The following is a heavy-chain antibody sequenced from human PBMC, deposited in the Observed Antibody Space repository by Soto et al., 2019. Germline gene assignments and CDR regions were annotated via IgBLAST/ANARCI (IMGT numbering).Heavy chain of an antibody. CDR1: GYTFTTYS. J-gene: IGHJ6*02. CDR3: ARAACSSTSCYNYYAYGMDV. Sequence: QVQLVQSGPEMKKPGASVKLSCKASGYTFTTYSMHWVRQAPGQRLEWMGWIHAGNGNTEHLQKFQGRVTITRDTSASTAYLELGSLRSEDTAVYYCARAACSSTSCYNYYAYGMDVWGQGTAVTVS. V-gene: IGHV1-3*01. CDR2: IHAGNGNT. D-gene: IGHD2-2*01.